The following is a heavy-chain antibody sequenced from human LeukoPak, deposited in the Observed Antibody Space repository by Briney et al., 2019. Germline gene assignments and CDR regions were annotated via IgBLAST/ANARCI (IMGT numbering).Heavy chain of an antibody. CDR1: GGSISSSSSY. V-gene: IGHV4-39*01. CDR2: IYYSGSS. CDR3: ARHRSGWLQSSFDY. J-gene: IGHJ4*02. D-gene: IGHD5-24*01. Sequence: SETLSLTCSVSGGSISSSSSYWGWIRQPPGKGLEWIGSIYYSGSSFDNPALKSRVTMSVDTSKNQFSLKLSSVTAADTAVYYCARHRSGWLQSSFDYWGQGTLVTVSS.